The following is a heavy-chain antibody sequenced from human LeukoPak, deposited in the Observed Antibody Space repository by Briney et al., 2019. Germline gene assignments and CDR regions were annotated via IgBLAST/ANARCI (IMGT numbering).Heavy chain of an antibody. V-gene: IGHV3-74*01. CDR2: INSDGSSI. CDR1: GFTFSSYW. D-gene: IGHD3-22*01. J-gene: IGHJ4*02. CDR3: AKGARSSSGYTTD. Sequence: PGGSLRLSCAASGFTFSSYWMHWVRQAPGKGLVWVSRINSDGSSIRYADSVKGRLTISRDNAKNSLFLQMNSLKTEDTAFYYCAKGARSSSGYTTDWGQGILVTVSS.